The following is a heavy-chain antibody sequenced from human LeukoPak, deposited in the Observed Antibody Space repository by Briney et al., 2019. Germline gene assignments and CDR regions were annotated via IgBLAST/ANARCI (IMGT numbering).Heavy chain of an antibody. CDR3: ATLDRTPWEPDYYDSSKLDYYYYMDV. V-gene: IGHV1-24*01. Sequence: GASVKVSCKVSGYTLTELSMHWVRQAPGKGLEWMGGFDPEDGETIYAQKFQGRVTMTEDTSTDTAYMELSSLRSEDTAVYYCATLDRTPWEPDYYDSSKLDYYYYMDVWGKGTTVTVSS. CDR2: FDPEDGET. J-gene: IGHJ6*03. D-gene: IGHD3-22*01. CDR1: GYTLTELS.